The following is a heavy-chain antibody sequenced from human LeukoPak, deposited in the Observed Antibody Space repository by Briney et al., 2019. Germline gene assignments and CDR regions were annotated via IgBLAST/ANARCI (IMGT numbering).Heavy chain of an antibody. V-gene: IGHV3-21*04. D-gene: IGHD3-16*01. J-gene: IGHJ4*02. CDR1: EFTFSSHS. CDR2: ISRSGGSI. CDR3: ARDPDIMIVPY. Sequence: GGSLRLSCAASEFTFSSHSMNWVRQAPGKGLEWVSSISRSGGSIYYADSVKGRFTISRDNAKNSPYLQMNSLRAEDTAVYYCARDPDIMIVPYWGQGTLVTVSS.